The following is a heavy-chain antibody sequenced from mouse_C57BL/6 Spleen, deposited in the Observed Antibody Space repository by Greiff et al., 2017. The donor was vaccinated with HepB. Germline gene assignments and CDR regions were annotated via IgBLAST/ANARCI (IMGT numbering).Heavy chain of an antibody. V-gene: IGHV1-85*01. CDR2: IYPRDGST. Sequence: VKLQESGPELVKPGASVKLSCKASGYTFTSYDLNWVKQRPGQGLEWIGWIYPRDGSTKYNEKFKGKATLTVDTSSSTAYMELHSLTSEDSAVYFCARYYDGYYVGMDYWGQGTSVTVSS. CDR1: GYTFTSYD. CDR3: ARYYDGYYVGMDY. J-gene: IGHJ4*01. D-gene: IGHD2-3*01.